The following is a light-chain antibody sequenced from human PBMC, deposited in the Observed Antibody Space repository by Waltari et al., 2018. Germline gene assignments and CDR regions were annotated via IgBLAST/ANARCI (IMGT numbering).Light chain of an antibody. CDR3: MQALQTPYT. CDR1: QSLLHSNGHNS. V-gene: IGKV2-28*01. CDR2: LGS. J-gene: IGKJ2*01. Sequence: DIVMTQSPLSLPVTPGEPASISCRSSQSLLHSNGHNSLDWYLQMPGQSPHLLSYLGSNRASVVPDRFSGSGSGTDFTLKISRVEAEDVGIYYCMQALQTPYTFGQGTKLEIK.